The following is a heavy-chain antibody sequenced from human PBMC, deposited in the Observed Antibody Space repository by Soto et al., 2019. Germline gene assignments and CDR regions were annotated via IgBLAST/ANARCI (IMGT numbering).Heavy chain of an antibody. Sequence: QVQLQESGPGLVKPSETQSPTCNFSSGSITRGGYYWGWIRQHPGEGLEWIGYIHYRGKTSYNPSLKSRGCTSLDTSGHHFSRTLTSVIVSDMAVYCCARCRDAFGFDTCGQGILVTVSS. V-gene: IGHV4-31*03. CDR2: IHYRGKT. J-gene: IGHJ4*02. CDR3: ARCRDAFGFDT. D-gene: IGHD2-2*01. CDR1: SGSITRGGYY.